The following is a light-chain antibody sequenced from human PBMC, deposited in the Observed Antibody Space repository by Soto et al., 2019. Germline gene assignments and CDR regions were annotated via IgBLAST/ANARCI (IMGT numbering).Light chain of an antibody. Sequence: QSALTQPASVSGSPGQSITISCTGTSSDVGGYNYVSWYQQHPGKAPKLMIYDVSNRPSGDSNRFSGSKSGNTASLTISGLQAEDEADYYCNSYISISTLVVFGGGTKLTVL. V-gene: IGLV2-14*01. CDR2: DVS. CDR1: SSDVGGYNY. CDR3: NSYISISTLVV. J-gene: IGLJ2*01.